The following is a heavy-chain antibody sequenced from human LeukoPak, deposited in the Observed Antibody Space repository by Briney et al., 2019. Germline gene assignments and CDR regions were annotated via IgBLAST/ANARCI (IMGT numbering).Heavy chain of an antibody. V-gene: IGHV3-15*01. D-gene: IGHD3-9*01. CDR2: IKSKTEGGTT. CDR3: TTDVPGYYDILTGETIDY. Sequence: GSLSLSCAASGFTFSNAWMSWVRQAPGKGLEWVGRIKSKTEGGTTDYAAPVKGRFTISRDDSKNTLYLQMNSLKTEDTAVYYCTTDVPGYYDILTGETIDYWGQGTLVTVSS. CDR1: GFTFSNAW. J-gene: IGHJ4*02.